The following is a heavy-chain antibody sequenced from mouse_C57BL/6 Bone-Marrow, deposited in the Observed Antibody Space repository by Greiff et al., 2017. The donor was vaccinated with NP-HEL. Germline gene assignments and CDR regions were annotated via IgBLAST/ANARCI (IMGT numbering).Heavy chain of an antibody. V-gene: IGHV1-19*01. CDR2: INPYNGGT. CDR1: GYTFTDYY. Sequence: EVQLQQSGPVLVKPGASVKMSCKASGYTFTDYYMNWVKQSHGKSLEWIGVINPYNGGTSYNQKFKGKATLTVDKSSSTAYMELNSLTSEDSAVYYCARNYGNYAWFAYWGQGTLVTVSA. CDR3: ARNYGNYAWFAY. J-gene: IGHJ3*01. D-gene: IGHD2-1*01.